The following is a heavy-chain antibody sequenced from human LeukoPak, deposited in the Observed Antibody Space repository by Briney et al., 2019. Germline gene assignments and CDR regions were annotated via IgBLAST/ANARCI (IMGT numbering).Heavy chain of an antibody. D-gene: IGHD6-13*01. V-gene: IGHV4-34*01. CDR3: ARGSGYSSSWYASYYYGMDV. J-gene: IGHJ6*02. Sequence: PSETLSFTCAVYGGSLSGYYWSWIRPPPGKGLEGIGEINHSGSTNYNPSLKSGVTISVDTSRNQFSLKLSSVSAAATAVYYSARGSGYSSSWYASYYYGMDVWGQGTTVTVSS. CDR2: INHSGST. CDR1: GGSLSGYY.